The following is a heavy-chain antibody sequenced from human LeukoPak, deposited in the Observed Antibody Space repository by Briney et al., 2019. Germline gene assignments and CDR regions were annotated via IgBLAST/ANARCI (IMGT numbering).Heavy chain of an antibody. CDR1: GFTFSTYA. J-gene: IGHJ4*02. Sequence: GGSLRLSRAASGFTFSTYAMHWVRQAPGEELEYISGVTSDGGTTYHADSVKGRFTISRDNSKNTLYLQMSSLRVEDTAVYYCVKVSSTVGATYFDYWGQGTLVTVSS. CDR2: VTSDGGTT. V-gene: IGHV3-64D*06. D-gene: IGHD1-26*01. CDR3: VKVSSTVGATYFDY.